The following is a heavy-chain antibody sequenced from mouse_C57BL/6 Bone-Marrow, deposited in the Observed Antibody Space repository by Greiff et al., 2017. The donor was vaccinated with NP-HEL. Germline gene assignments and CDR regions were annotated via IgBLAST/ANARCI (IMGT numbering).Heavy chain of an antibody. CDR1: GYTFTNYW. CDR3: ARSGYYGSSLAY. V-gene: IGHV1-63*01. Sequence: QIQLQQSGAELVRPGTSVKMSCKASGYTFTNYWIGWAKQRPGHGLEWIGDLYPGGGYTTYNEKFKGKATLTADKSSSTAYMQFSSLTSEDSAIYYCARSGYYGSSLAYWGQGTLVTVSA. J-gene: IGHJ3*01. D-gene: IGHD1-1*01. CDR2: LYPGGGYT.